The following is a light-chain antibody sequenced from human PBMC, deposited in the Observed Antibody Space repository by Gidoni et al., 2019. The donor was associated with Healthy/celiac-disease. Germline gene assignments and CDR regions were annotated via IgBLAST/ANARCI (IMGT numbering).Light chain of an antibody. V-gene: IGKV1-39*01. CDR2: AAS. J-gene: IGKJ5*01. CDR3: QQSYSTRLT. Sequence: DIQMQQPPSSLSASVGDRVTITCRASQSISSYLNWYQQKPGKAPKLLIYAASSLQSGVPSRFSGSGSGTDFTLTISSLQPEDFATYYCQQSYSTRLTFGQGTRLEIK. CDR1: QSISSY.